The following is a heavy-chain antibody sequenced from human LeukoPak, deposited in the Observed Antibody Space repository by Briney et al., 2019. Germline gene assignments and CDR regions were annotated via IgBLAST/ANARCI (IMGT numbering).Heavy chain of an antibody. D-gene: IGHD4-17*01. CDR1: GFTLGNYW. CDR2: GDGDGSHP. V-gene: IGHV3-74*03. J-gene: IGHJ4*02. CDR3: AYSDHFDN. Sequence: GGSLRLSCAASGFTLGNYWMHWVRQAPGKGLVWVSRGDGDGSHPTYADSVKGRFTISRDNAKNTLYLQMNSLTGEDTAVYYCAYSDHFDNWGQGTLVTVSS.